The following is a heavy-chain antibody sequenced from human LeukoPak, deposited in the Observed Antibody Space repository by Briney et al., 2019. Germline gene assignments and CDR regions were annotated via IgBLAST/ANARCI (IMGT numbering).Heavy chain of an antibody. V-gene: IGHV3-30-3*01. Sequence: GRSLRLSCAASGLTFSSYAMHGVRQAPAKGLEWVAVISYDGSNKYYADSVKGRFTISRDNSKNTLYLQMNSLRAEDTAVYYCARGYCSSTSCPRSFDPWGQGTLVTVSS. D-gene: IGHD2-2*01. CDR1: GLTFSSYA. CDR3: ARGYCSSTSCPRSFDP. CDR2: ISYDGSNK. J-gene: IGHJ5*02.